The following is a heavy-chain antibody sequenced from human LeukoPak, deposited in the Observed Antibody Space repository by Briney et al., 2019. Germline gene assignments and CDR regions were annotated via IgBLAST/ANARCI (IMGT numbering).Heavy chain of an antibody. J-gene: IGHJ5*02. CDR2: ISAYNGDT. Sequence: ASVKVSCKASGYTFTSYGITWVRQAPGQGLEWMGWISAYNGDTNYAQKFQGRVTMTRNTSISTAYMELSSLRSEDTAVYYCARGGPPPSEGWFDPWGQGTLVTVSS. CDR1: GYTFTSYG. CDR3: ARGGPPPSEGWFDP. V-gene: IGHV1-18*01.